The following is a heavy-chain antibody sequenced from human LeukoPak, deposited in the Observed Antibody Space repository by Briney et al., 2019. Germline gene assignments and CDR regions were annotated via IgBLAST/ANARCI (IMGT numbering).Heavy chain of an antibody. CDR1: GFTFSSYS. D-gene: IGHD6-19*01. CDR2: ISSSSSYI. Sequence: GGSLRLSCAASGFTFSSYSMNWVRQAPGKGLGWVSSISSSSSYIYYADSVKGRFTISRDNAKNSLYLQMNSLRAEDTAVYYCARTTYSSGWYYYWGQGTLVTVSS. V-gene: IGHV3-21*01. J-gene: IGHJ4*02. CDR3: ARTTYSSGWYYY.